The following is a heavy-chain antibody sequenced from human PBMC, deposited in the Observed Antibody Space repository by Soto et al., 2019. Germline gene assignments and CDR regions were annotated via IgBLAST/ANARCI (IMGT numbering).Heavy chain of an antibody. D-gene: IGHD5-12*01. CDR2: IIPIFGTA. CDR1: GGTFSSYA. CDR3: ARESGYSGYDQYYYYYYYGMDV. Sequence: SVKVSCKASGGTFSSYAISWVRQAPGQGLEWMGGIIPIFGTANYAQKFQGRVTITADESTSTAYMELSSLRSEDTAVYYCARESGYSGYDQYYYYYYYGMDVWGQGTTVTVSS. V-gene: IGHV1-69*13. J-gene: IGHJ6*02.